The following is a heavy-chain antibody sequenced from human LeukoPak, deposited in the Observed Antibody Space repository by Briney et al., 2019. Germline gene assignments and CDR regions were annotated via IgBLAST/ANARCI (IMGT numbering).Heavy chain of an antibody. D-gene: IGHD3-10*01. CDR3: ARIKAPPAGEYYFDY. CDR1: GYSFTSYW. V-gene: IGHV5-51*01. J-gene: IGHJ4*02. CDR2: IYPGDSDT. Sequence: GESLQISCKGSGYSFTSYWIGWVRQMPGKGLEWMGIIYPGDSDTRYSPSFQGQVTISADKSISTAYLQWSSLKASDTAMYYCARIKAPPAGEYYFDYWGQGTLVTVSS.